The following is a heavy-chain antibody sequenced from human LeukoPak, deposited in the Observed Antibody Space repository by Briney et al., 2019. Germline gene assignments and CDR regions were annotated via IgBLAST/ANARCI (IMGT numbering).Heavy chain of an antibody. D-gene: IGHD6-6*01. Sequence: GGSLRLSCAASGFTFSSYEMNWVRQAPGKGLEWVSYIGSSGRTIYYADSVKGRFTISRDNAKNSLYLQMNSLRAEDTAVYYCARGGSTSSSSHFHHWGQGTLVTVSS. CDR3: ARGGSTSSSSHFHH. CDR1: GFTFSSYE. J-gene: IGHJ1*01. V-gene: IGHV3-48*03. CDR2: IGSSGRTI.